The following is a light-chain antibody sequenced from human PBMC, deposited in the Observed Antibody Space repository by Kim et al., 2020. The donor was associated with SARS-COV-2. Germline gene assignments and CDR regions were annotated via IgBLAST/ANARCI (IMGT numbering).Light chain of an antibody. CDR2: DVN. CDR3: SSYATSRSYV. CDR1: SSDVGAYNY. Sequence: QSVLTQPASVSGSPGQSITISCTGTSSDVGAYNYVSWYQHHPGKAPKLIIFDVNNRPSGLSNRFSGSKSGNTASLTISGLQAEDEADYYCSSYATSRSYVFGTGTKVTVL. J-gene: IGLJ1*01. V-gene: IGLV2-14*03.